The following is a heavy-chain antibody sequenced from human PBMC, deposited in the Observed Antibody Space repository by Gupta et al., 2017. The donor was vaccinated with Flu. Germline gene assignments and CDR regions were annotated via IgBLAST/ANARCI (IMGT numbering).Heavy chain of an antibody. Sequence: EVQLVESGGGFVQPGGSLRLSCAASGLTLTNYWMAWVRQVPGKGLGWVASINGDGSGTDYVDSVKGRFTVSKDNAKGSLYLQMNSLRAEDTAVYHCASNRGWHTFDYWGQGALVTVSS. D-gene: IGHD6-19*01. CDR3: ASNRGWHTFDY. CDR1: GLTLTNYW. J-gene: IGHJ4*02. CDR2: INGDGSGT. V-gene: IGHV3-7*02.